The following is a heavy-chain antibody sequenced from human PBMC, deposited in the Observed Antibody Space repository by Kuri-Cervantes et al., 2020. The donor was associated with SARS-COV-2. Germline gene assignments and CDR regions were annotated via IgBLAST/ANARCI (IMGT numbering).Heavy chain of an antibody. D-gene: IGHD2-2*02. Sequence: ESLKISCAVYGGSFSGYYWSWIRQPPGKGLEWIGEINHSGSTNYNPSLKSRVTISVDTSKNQFSLKLSSVTAADTAVYYCARFWEGYCSSTSCYTPRGFDYWGQGTLVTVSS. J-gene: IGHJ4*02. CDR3: ARFWEGYCSSTSCYTPRGFDY. V-gene: IGHV4-34*01. CDR1: GGSFSGYY. CDR2: INHSGST.